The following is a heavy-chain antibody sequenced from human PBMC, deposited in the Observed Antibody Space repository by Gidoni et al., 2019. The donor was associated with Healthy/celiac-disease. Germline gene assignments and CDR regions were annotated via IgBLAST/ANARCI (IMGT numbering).Heavy chain of an antibody. V-gene: IGHV3-11*06. CDR2: ISSSSSYT. CDR1: GFTFSDYY. Sequence: QVQLVESGGGLVKPGGSLRLSCAASGFTFSDYYMSWIRQAPGKGLEWVSYISSSSSYTNYADSVKGRFTISRDNAKNSLYLQMNSLRAEDTAVYYCARLGVTTVTPLNYWGQGTLVTVSS. D-gene: IGHD4-17*01. CDR3: ARLGVTTVTPLNY. J-gene: IGHJ4*02.